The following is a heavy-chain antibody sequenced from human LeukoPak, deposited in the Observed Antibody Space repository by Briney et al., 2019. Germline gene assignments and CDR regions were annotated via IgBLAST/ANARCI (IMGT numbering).Heavy chain of an antibody. D-gene: IGHD3-10*01. CDR2: ISWNSGSI. CDR3: AKGVGRFGELFTAYFDY. CDR1: GFTFDDYA. Sequence: GRSLSLSCAASGFTFDDYAMHWVRQAPGKGLEWVSGISWNSGSIGYADSVKGRFTISRDNAKNSLYLQMNSLRAEDTALYYCAKGVGRFGELFTAYFDYWGQGTLVTVSS. J-gene: IGHJ4*02. V-gene: IGHV3-9*01.